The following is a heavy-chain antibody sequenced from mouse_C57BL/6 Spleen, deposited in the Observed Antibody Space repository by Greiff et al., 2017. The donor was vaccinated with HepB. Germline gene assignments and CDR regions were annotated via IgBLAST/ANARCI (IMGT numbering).Heavy chain of an antibody. CDR2: IYPGSGNT. J-gene: IGHJ4*01. CDR1: GYTFTDYY. Sequence: VMLVESGAELVRPGASVKLSCKASGYTFTDYYINWVKQRPGQGLEWIARIYPGSGNTYYNEKFKGKATLTAEKSSSTAYMQLSSLTSEDSAVYFCARLRYYAMDYWGQGTSVTVSS. V-gene: IGHV1-76*01. CDR3: ARLRYYAMDY.